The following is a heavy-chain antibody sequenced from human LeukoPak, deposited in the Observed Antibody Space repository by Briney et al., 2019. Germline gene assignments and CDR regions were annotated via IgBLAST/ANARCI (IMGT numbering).Heavy chain of an antibody. D-gene: IGHD6-13*01. CDR1: GGSISSGGYS. CDR2: IYHSGST. V-gene: IGHV4-30-2*01. CDR3: ARISSSSSFLFDY. J-gene: IGHJ4*02. Sequence: SQTLSLTCAVSGGSISSGGYSWSWIRQPPGKGLEWIGYIYHSGSTYYNPSLKSRVTISVDRSKNQFSLKLSSVTAADTAVYYCARISSSSSFLFDYWGQGTLVTVSS.